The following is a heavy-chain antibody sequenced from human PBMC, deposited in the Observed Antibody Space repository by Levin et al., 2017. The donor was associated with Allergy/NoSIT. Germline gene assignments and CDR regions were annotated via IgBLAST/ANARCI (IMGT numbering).Heavy chain of an antibody. Sequence: PGGSLRLSCAASGFTFSSYGMHWVRQAPGKGLEWVAVIWYDGSNKYYADSVKGRFTISRDNSKNTLYLQMNSLRAEDTAVYYCASTPYRREQWLVLRTFDIWGQGTMVTVSS. CDR1: GFTFSSYG. V-gene: IGHV3-33*01. D-gene: IGHD6-19*01. CDR3: ASTPYRREQWLVLRTFDI. CDR2: IWYDGSNK. J-gene: IGHJ3*02.